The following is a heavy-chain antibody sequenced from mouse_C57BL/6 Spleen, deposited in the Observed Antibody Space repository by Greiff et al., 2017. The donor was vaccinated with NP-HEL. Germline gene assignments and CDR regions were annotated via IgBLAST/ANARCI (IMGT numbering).Heavy chain of an antibody. J-gene: IGHJ2*01. Sequence: QVQLQQPGAELVMPGASVKLSCKASGYTFTSYWMHWVKQRPGQGLGWIGEIDPFNSYTNYNQKFKGKSTLTVDKSSSTAYMQLSSLTSEDSAVYYCARGGYDYDGDYWGQGTTLTVSS. CDR1: GYTFTSYW. D-gene: IGHD2-4*01. CDR2: IDPFNSYT. CDR3: ARGGYDYDGDY. V-gene: IGHV1-69*01.